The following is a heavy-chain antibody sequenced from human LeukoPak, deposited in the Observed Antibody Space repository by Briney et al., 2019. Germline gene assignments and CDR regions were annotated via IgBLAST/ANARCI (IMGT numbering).Heavy chain of an antibody. Sequence: ASVTVPFTASGYTFTGYYMHWVRQAPGQGLEWMGWINPNSGGTNYAQKFQGRVTMTRDTSISTAYMELSRLRSDDTAVYYCARGSIAVASDYWGQGTLVTVSS. D-gene: IGHD6-19*01. CDR2: INPNSGGT. CDR1: GYTFTGYY. J-gene: IGHJ4*02. CDR3: ARGSIAVASDY. V-gene: IGHV1-2*02.